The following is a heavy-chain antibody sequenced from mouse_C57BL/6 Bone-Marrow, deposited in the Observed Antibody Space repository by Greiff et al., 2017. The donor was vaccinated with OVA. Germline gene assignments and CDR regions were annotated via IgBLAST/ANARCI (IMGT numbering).Heavy chain of an antibody. V-gene: IGHV6-3*01. CDR3: TSGGY. CDR1: GFTFSNYW. J-gene: IGHJ2*01. Sequence: EVQRVESGGGLVQPGGSMKLSCVASGFTFSNYWMNWVRQSPEKGLEWVAQIRLKSDNYATNYAESVKGRFTISRDDSKSSVYLQMNNLRAEDTGIYYCTSGGYWGQGTTLTVSS. CDR2: IRLKSDNYAT.